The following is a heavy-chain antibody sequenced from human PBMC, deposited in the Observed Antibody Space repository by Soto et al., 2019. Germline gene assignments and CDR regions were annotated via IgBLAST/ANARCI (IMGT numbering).Heavy chain of an antibody. D-gene: IGHD6-13*01. Sequence: GGSLRLSCAASGFTFRSFTMNWVRQAPGKGLEWVSTISSKSAYIYYTDALRGRITNSRDNAKNSLHLQMNSLRAEDTAVYYCTRDASRDSSARGWFDPWGPGTLVTVSS. V-gene: IGHV3-21*01. CDR2: ISSKSAYI. CDR3: TRDASRDSSARGWFDP. CDR1: GFTFRSFT. J-gene: IGHJ5*02.